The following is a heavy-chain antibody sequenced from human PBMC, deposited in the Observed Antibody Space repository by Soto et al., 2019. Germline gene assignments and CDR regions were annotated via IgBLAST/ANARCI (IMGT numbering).Heavy chain of an antibody. CDR3: ARNGDSSDYRGWFAP. CDR2: IYSGGTT. Sequence: EVQLVESGGGLVQPGGSLRLSCAASGFTVSSNYMSWVRQAPGKGLEWVSVIYSGGTTYYADSVKGRFTISRDNSKNTLYLQMNSRRAEDTAVYYCARNGDSSDYRGWFAPWGQGTLVTVSS. D-gene: IGHD3-22*01. V-gene: IGHV3-66*01. CDR1: GFTVSSNY. J-gene: IGHJ5*02.